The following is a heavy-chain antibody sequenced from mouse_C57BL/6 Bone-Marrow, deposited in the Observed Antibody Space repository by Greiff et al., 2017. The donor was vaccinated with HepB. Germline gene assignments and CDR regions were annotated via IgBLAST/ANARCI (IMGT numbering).Heavy chain of an antibody. J-gene: IGHJ3*01. CDR2: INPSTGGT. D-gene: IGHD4-1*01. CDR1: GYSFTGYY. CDR3: ARGNWFAWFAY. V-gene: IGHV1-42*01. Sequence: VQLQQSGPELVKPGASVKISCKASGYSFTGYYMNWVKQSPEKSLEWIGEINPSTGGTTYNQKFKAKATLTVDKSSSTAYMQLKSLTSEDSAVYYCARGNWFAWFAYWGQGTLVTVSA.